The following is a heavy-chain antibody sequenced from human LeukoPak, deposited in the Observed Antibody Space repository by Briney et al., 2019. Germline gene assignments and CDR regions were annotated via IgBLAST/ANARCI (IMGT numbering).Heavy chain of an antibody. CDR3: ARLIFGVVIGY. J-gene: IGHJ4*02. V-gene: IGHV3-13*01. Sequence: GGSLRLSCAASGFTLSSYDMHWVRQATGKGLEWVSGIDIPGNTYYPDSVKGRFTMSRESAKNSLYLQVNSLRVGDTAVYYCARLIFGVVIGYWGQGTLVTVSS. CDR1: GFTLSSYD. CDR2: IDIPGNT. D-gene: IGHD3-3*01.